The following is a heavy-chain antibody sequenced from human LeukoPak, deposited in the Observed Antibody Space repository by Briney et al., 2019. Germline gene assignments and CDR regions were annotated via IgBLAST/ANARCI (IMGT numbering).Heavy chain of an antibody. J-gene: IGHJ4*02. CDR3: AGNVLLWFGELFTGLGAYYFDY. Sequence: SETLSLTCAVYVGSFSGYHWSWIRQPPGKGLEWIGSIYYSGSTYYNPSLKSRVTISVDTSKNQFSLKLSSVTAADTAVYYCAGNVLLWFGELFTGLGAYYFDYWGQGTLVTVSS. CDR2: IYYSGST. V-gene: IGHV4-34*01. D-gene: IGHD3-10*01. CDR1: VGSFSGYH.